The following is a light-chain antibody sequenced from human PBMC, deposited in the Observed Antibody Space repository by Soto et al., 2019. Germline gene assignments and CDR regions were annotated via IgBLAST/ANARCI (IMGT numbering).Light chain of an antibody. CDR3: QQYNSWPLT. CDR1: QGLNSAY. CDR2: GAS. V-gene: IGKV3-20*01. Sequence: EIVLTQSPGTLSLSPGERAALSCRASQGLNSAYLAWYQQKPGQAPRLLIYGASSRDSGIPDRFSGSGSGTEFTLTISSLQSEDFAVYYCQQYNSWPLTFGGGTKVDIK. J-gene: IGKJ4*01.